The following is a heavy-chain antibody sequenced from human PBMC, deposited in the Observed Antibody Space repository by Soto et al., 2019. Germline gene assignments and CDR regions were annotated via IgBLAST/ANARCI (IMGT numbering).Heavy chain of an antibody. J-gene: IGHJ4*02. CDR2: INAGNGNT. V-gene: IGHV1-3*01. D-gene: IGHD2-21*02. CDR1: VYTLTSYF. CDR3: ARSIVVVTALDY. Sequence: GGSVKVSCKGSVYTLTSYFIHLVRQAPGQRLEWMGWINAGNGNTKYSQKFQGRVTITRDTSASTAYMELSSLRSEDTAVYYCARSIVVVTALDYWGQGTLVTVSS.